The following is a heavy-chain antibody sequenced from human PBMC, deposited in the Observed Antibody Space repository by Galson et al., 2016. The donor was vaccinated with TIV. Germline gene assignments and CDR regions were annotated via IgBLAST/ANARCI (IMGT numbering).Heavy chain of an antibody. Sequence: SLRLSCAAYGFSFKNAWMSWVRQAPGKGLDWVGRIKNRDYGGTTDHAEPVKGRFTISRDDAKDGLFLQMDSLKTEDTAIYYCTAGLHNSGGMDHWGQGTLVTVSS. CDR3: TAGLHNSGGMDH. V-gene: IGHV3-15*05. D-gene: IGHD7-27*01. J-gene: IGHJ4*02. CDR2: IKNRDYGGTT. CDR1: GFSFKNAW.